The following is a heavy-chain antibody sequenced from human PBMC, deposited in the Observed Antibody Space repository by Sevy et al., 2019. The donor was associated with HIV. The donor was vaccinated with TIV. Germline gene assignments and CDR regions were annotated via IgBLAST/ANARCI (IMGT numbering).Heavy chain of an antibody. CDR1: GFTFSSYS. CDR3: AGGVYCSGGSCYSARNYYYGMDV. V-gene: IGHV3-21*01. CDR2: ISSSSSYI. J-gene: IGHJ6*02. D-gene: IGHD2-15*01. Sequence: GGSLRLSCAASGFTFSSYSMNWVRQAPGKGLEWVSSISSSSSYIYYADSVKGRFTISRDNAKNSLYLQMNSLRAEDTDVYYCAGGVYCSGGSCYSARNYYYGMDVWGQGTTVTVSS.